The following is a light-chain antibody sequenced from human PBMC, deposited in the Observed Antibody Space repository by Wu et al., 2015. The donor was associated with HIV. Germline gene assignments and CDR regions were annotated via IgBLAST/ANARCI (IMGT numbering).Light chain of an antibody. V-gene: IGKV1-33*01. Sequence: SVEDRVTXSCQASQDISNYLNWYQXKVGKGPKLLIYDASIWKQGPIRVSGSGSGTNLLSTISSLQPEDIATYYCQQYKNLPITFGGGTKVEIK. CDR2: DAS. J-gene: IGKJ4*01. CDR3: QQYKNLPIT. CDR1: QDISNY.